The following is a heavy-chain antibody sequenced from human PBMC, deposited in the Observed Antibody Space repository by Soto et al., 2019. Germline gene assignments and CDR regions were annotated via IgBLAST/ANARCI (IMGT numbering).Heavy chain of an antibody. D-gene: IGHD5-18*01. V-gene: IGHV3-49*04. CDR3: TRDREGSYGNYGMDV. Sequence: GGSLRLSCTASGFTFGDYAMSWVRQAPGKGLEWVGFIRSKAYGGTTEYSESVKGRFTNSRDDSKSIAYLQMNSLKTEDTAVYYCTRDREGSYGNYGMDVWGQGTTVTVSS. CDR2: IRSKAYGGTT. J-gene: IGHJ6*02. CDR1: GFTFGDYA.